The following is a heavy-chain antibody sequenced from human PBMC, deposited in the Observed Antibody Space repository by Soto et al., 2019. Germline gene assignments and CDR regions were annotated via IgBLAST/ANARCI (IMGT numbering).Heavy chain of an antibody. V-gene: IGHV3-23*01. Sequence: GGSLRLSCAASGFTFSSYAMSWVRQAPGKGLEWVSAISGSGGSTYYADSVKGRLTISRDNSKNTLYLQMNSLRAEDTAVYYCARKQLGYCSSTSCPRYYGMDVWGQGTTVTVSS. J-gene: IGHJ6*02. CDR2: ISGSGGST. D-gene: IGHD2-2*01. CDR3: ARKQLGYCSSTSCPRYYGMDV. CDR1: GFTFSSYA.